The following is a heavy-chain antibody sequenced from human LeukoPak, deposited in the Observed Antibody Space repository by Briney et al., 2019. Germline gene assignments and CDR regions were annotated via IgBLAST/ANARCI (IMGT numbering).Heavy chain of an antibody. CDR3: ARGEEVGATRREDYFDY. D-gene: IGHD1-26*01. CDR2: ISSSSSTI. V-gene: IGHV3-48*04. J-gene: IGHJ4*02. Sequence: PGGSLRLSCAASGFTFSSYSMNWVRQAPGKGLEWVSYISSSSSTIYYADSVKGRLTISRDNAKNSLYLQMNSLRAEDTAVYYCARGEEVGATRREDYFDYWGQGTLVTVSS. CDR1: GFTFSSYS.